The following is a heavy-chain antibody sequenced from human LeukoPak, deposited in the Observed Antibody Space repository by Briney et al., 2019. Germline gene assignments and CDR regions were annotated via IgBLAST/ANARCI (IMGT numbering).Heavy chain of an antibody. D-gene: IGHD3-9*01. CDR1: GGSISTSSFY. Sequence: PSETLSLTCTVSGGSISTSSFYWGWIRQPPGKGLEWIGSMYYSGSTYYNPSLKSRVTISVDTSKNQFSLRLSSVTAADTAVYFCAKGLRYLPFNDAFDIWGQGTMVTVSS. CDR3: AKGLRYLPFNDAFDI. CDR2: MYYSGST. V-gene: IGHV4-39*01. J-gene: IGHJ3*02.